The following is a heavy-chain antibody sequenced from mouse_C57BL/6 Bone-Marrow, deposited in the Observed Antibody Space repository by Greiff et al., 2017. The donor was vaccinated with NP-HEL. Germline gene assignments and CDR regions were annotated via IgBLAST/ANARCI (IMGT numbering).Heavy chain of an antibody. J-gene: IGHJ3*01. Sequence: VQLQQSGAELVRPGASVKLSCTASGFNIKDDYMHWVKQRPEQGLEWIGWIDPENGDTESASKFQGKAPITADTSSNTSYLQLSSLTSEDTAVYYCTPSAWFAYWGQGTLVTVSA. CDR1: GFNIKDDY. CDR3: TPSAWFAY. CDR2: IDPENGDT. V-gene: IGHV14-4*01.